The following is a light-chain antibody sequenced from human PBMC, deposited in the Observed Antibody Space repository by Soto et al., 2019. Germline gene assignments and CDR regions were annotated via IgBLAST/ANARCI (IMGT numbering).Light chain of an antibody. V-gene: IGKV3-15*01. Sequence: EILMTQSPVTLSLYARDRVTLSCRAIQRFGRNVAWYQQKPGQAPRLLFSGASTRATDIPARFSGSGSGTEFTLTISSLQSEDFAVYYCQQSNNWLPSITFGQGTRLEIK. CDR2: GAS. J-gene: IGKJ5*01. CDR3: QQSNNWLPSIT. CDR1: QRFGRN.